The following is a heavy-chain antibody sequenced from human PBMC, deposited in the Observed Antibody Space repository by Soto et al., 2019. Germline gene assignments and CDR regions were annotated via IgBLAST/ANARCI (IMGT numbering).Heavy chain of an antibody. CDR3: ARHYYYDSSGVTAYFDY. CDR1: GGSISSSSYY. J-gene: IGHJ4*02. Sequence: LSLTCTVPGGSISSSSYYWGWIRQPPGKGLEWIGSIYYSGSTYYNPSLKSRVTISVDTSKNQFSLKLSSVTAADTAVYYCARHYYYDSSGVTAYFDYWGQGTLVTVSS. CDR2: IYYSGST. D-gene: IGHD3-22*01. V-gene: IGHV4-39*01.